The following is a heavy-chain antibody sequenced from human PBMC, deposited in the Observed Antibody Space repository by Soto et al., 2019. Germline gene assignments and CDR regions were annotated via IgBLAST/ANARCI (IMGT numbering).Heavy chain of an antibody. V-gene: IGHV4-59*01. J-gene: IGHJ5*02. CDR2: IYSSGST. Sequence: QVQLQESGPGPVKPSETLSLTCTVSGGSISSYYWSWIRQPPGKGLEWIGYIYSSGSTNYNPSLKSRVTISVDTSKNQFSLKLSSVTAADTALYYCARDRLAAAGGGRRWFDPWGQGTLVTVSS. CDR1: GGSISSYY. CDR3: ARDRLAAAGGGRRWFDP. D-gene: IGHD6-13*01.